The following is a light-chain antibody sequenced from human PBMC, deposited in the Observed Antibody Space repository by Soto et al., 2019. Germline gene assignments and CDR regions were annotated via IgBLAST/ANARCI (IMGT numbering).Light chain of an antibody. CDR3: QQYSNWPRT. CDR2: GAS. CDR1: QSISNN. J-gene: IGKJ1*01. Sequence: EIVMTQSPATLSVSPGERATLSCRAGQSISNNLAWYQQKPGQAPRLLIYGASTRATGIPARFTGSGCGTEFTLTISSLQSEAFAVYYCQQYSNWPRTFGQGTKVEIK. V-gene: IGKV3-15*01.